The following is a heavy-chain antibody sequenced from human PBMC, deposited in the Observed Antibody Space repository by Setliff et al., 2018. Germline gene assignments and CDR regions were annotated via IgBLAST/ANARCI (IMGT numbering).Heavy chain of an antibody. CDR3: ARDWRDYGAMGY. D-gene: IGHD4-17*01. CDR1: GGSISSSNW. CDR2: INHSGST. V-gene: IGHV4-4*02. J-gene: IGHJ4*02. Sequence: PSETLSLTCAVSGGSISSSNWWCWVRQHPGKGLEWSGEINHSGSTNYNPSLKSRVTISVDKSKNQSSLRLRIVTAADTAVYYCARDWRDYGAMGYWGQGTRVTVSS.